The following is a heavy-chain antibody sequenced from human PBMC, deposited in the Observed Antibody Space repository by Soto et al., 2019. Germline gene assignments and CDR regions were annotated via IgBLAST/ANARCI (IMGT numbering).Heavy chain of an antibody. CDR3: AKDPDDYGDEEYYYYYMDV. CDR1: GFTFSSYA. D-gene: IGHD4-17*01. Sequence: EVQLLESGGGLVQPGGSLRLSCAASGFTFSSYAMSWVRQAPGKGLEWVSAIGGSGGSTYYADSVKGRFTISRDNSKNTLYLQMNSLRAEDTAVYYCAKDPDDYGDEEYYYYYMDVWGKGTTVTVSS. J-gene: IGHJ6*03. CDR2: IGGSGGST. V-gene: IGHV3-23*01.